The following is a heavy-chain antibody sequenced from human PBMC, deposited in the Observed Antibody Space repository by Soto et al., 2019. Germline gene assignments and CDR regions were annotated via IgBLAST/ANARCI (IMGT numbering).Heavy chain of an antibody. V-gene: IGHV3-30*18. Sequence: QVQLVESGGGVVQPGTSLRLSCAASGFTFSNYGMHWVRQAPGKGLDCVASISSDGNNKDYADSVKGRFTISRDNSKNTRNLEMNSLRVEDTAVYYCAKVVEQQLVRCGLDCWGQGTLVTVSS. CDR1: GFTFSNYG. CDR2: ISSDGNNK. D-gene: IGHD6-13*01. J-gene: IGHJ4*02. CDR3: AKVVEQQLVRCGLDC.